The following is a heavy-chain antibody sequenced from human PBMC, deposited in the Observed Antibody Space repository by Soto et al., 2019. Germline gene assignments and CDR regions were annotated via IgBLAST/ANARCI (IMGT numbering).Heavy chain of an antibody. D-gene: IGHD1-1*01. CDR2: ILYDGSNK. CDR1: GFTFSTFA. V-gene: IGHV3-30-3*01. CDR3: ARDLTGTIDY. Sequence: GGSLRLSCAASGFTFSTFAMHWVRQAPGKGLEWVAVILYDGSNKFYADSVKGRFTISRDNSKNTLYQQMNSLRTEDTAVYYCARDLTGTIDYWGQGILVTVSS. J-gene: IGHJ4*02.